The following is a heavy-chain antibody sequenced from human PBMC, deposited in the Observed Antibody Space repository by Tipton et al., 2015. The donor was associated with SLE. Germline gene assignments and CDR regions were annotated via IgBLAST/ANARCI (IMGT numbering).Heavy chain of an antibody. CDR3: VRVGTPDYYMDV. CDR2: IGWDSAYI. Sequence: SLRPSCAASGFSFDDYAMHWVRQAPGKGLEWVAGIGWDSAYIAYEDSVEGRFTISRDNAKKSLYLQMDSLRPDDTAFYYCVRVGTPDYYMDVWGKGTRVTVSS. D-gene: IGHD7-27*01. J-gene: IGHJ6*03. CDR1: GFSFDDYA. V-gene: IGHV3-9*01.